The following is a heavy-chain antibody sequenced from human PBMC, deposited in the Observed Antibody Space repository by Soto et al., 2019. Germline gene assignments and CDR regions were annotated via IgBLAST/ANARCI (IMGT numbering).Heavy chain of an antibody. CDR3: AKEVWSGPMDV. Sequence: QVQLVESGGGVVQPGRSLRLSCAAAEFTFSSCGKHCVRQAPGKGLEWVAVISYDGSNKNYADSVKGRFTISRDNSKNTQYLQMNSLRAEDTAVYYCAKEVWSGPMDVWGQGTTVTVSS. J-gene: IGHJ6*02. V-gene: IGHV3-30*18. CDR2: ISYDGSNK. CDR1: EFTFSSCG. D-gene: IGHD3-3*01.